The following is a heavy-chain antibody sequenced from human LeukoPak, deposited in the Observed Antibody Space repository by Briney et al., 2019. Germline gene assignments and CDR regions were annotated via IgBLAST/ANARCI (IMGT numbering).Heavy chain of an antibody. Sequence: AASVKVSCKASGGTFSSYAISWVRQAPGQGLEWMGRIIPIFGTANYAQKFQGRVTITTDESTSTAYMELSSLRSEDTAVYYCARELGYCSSTSCSVSSGSYDYWGQGTLVTVSS. J-gene: IGHJ4*02. CDR2: IIPIFGTA. CDR3: ARELGYCSSTSCSVSSGSYDY. CDR1: GGTFSSYA. V-gene: IGHV1-69*05. D-gene: IGHD2-2*01.